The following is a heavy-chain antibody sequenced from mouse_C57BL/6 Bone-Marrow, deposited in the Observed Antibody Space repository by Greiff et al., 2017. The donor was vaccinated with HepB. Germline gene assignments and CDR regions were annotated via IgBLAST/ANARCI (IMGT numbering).Heavy chain of an antibody. D-gene: IGHD2-4*01. CDR2: IDPSDSYT. CDR1: GYTFTSYW. CDR3: ARSDYGFAY. Sequence: QVQLQQPGAELVMPGASVKLSCKASGYTFTSYWMHWVKQRPGQGLEWIGEIDPSDSYTNYNQKFKGKSTLTVDKSSSTAYMQLSSLTSEDSAVYDCARSDYGFAYWGQGTLVTVSA. V-gene: IGHV1-69*01. J-gene: IGHJ3*01.